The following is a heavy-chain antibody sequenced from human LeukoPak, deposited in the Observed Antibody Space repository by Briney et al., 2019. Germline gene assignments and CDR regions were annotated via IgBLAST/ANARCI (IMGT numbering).Heavy chain of an antibody. CDR2: ISWNDDK. Sequence: SGPTLVKPTQTLTLTCTFSGFSLSTNGVGVGWIRQPPGKALEWLALISWNDDKRYSPSLKSRLTITKDTSENQVVLTMTNMDPVDTATYYCAHLNDFWSGLYYYGMDVWGQGTTVTVSS. CDR1: GFSLSTNGVG. CDR3: AHLNDFWSGLYYYGMDV. J-gene: IGHJ6*02. D-gene: IGHD3-3*01. V-gene: IGHV2-5*01.